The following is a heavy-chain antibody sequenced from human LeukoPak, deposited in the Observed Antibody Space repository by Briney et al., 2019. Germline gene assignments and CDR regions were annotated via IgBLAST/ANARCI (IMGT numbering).Heavy chain of an antibody. CDR3: ARRVAAAGINWFDP. J-gene: IGHJ5*02. V-gene: IGHV4-39*01. Sequence: SETLSLTCTVSGGSISSSSYYWGWIRQPPGKGLEWIGSIYYSGSTYYNPSLKSRVTISVDKSKNQFSLKLSSVTAADTAVYYCARRVAAAGINWFDPWGQGTLVTVSS. CDR1: GGSISSSSYY. D-gene: IGHD6-13*01. CDR2: IYYSGST.